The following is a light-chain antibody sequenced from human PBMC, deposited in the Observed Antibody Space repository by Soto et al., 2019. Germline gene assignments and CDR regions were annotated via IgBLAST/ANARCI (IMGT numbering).Light chain of an antibody. CDR3: CSYASHNSYV. Sequence: QSVLTQPASVSGSPGQSITISCTGSSSDVGGYDLVSWYQHHPHKAPKLIIYEGSQRPSGVSDRFSGSRSGNTASLTISGLQAEDEADYYCCSYASHNSYVFGTGTKVTVL. CDR1: SSDVGGYDL. J-gene: IGLJ1*01. V-gene: IGLV2-23*01. CDR2: EGS.